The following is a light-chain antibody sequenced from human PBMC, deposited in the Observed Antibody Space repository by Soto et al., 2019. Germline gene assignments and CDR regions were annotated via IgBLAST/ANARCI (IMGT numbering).Light chain of an antibody. V-gene: IGKV3-20*01. Sequence: EIVLTHSPGTLSLSPGERATLSCRASQSVSSSYLAWYQQKPGQPPRLLMYAASSRASGIPDRFSGSGSGTEFTLTISSLQSEDFAVYYCQQYNNWPLTFGQGIRLEI. J-gene: IGKJ5*01. CDR2: AAS. CDR1: QSVSSSY. CDR3: QQYNNWPLT.